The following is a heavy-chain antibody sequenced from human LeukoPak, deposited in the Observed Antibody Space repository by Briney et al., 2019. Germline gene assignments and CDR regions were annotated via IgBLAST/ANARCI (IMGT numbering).Heavy chain of an antibody. CDR3: ARSGYSSSWYSFFDY. CDR2: INHSGST. V-gene: IGHV4-38-2*02. J-gene: IGHJ4*02. D-gene: IGHD6-13*01. CDR1: GYSISSGYY. Sequence: KSSETLSLTCTVSGYSISSGYYWGWIRQPPGKGLEWIGEINHSGSTNYNPSLKSRVTISVDMSKNQFSLKLSSVTAADTAVYHCARSGYSSSWYSFFDYWGQGTLVTVSS.